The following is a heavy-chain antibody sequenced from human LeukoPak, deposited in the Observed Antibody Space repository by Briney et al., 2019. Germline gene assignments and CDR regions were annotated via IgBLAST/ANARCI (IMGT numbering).Heavy chain of an antibody. CDR1: GGSLSGDY. V-gene: IGHV4-59*01. D-gene: IGHD6-13*01. CDR2: IYYSGST. CDR3: ASQYSSSLFYFDY. J-gene: IGHJ4*02. Sequence: SETLSLTCTVSGGSLSGDYWNWIRQPPGKGLEWIGYIYYSGSTNYNPSLKSRVTISVDTSKNQFSLKLSSVTAADTAVYYCASQYSSSLFYFDYWGQGTLVTVSS.